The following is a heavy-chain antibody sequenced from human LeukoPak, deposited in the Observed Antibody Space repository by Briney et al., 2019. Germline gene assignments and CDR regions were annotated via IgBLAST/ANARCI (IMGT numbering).Heavy chain of an antibody. CDR2: INYSDIT. J-gene: IGHJ4*02. D-gene: IGHD3-10*01. V-gene: IGHV4-39*01. CDR1: GGSVSSTTYY. CDR3: ARYVVYGSGKYYFDY. Sequence: SETLSLTCTVSGGSVSSTTYYWRWIRQPPGKGLEWFASINYSDITYYNPSLKSRFTISVDTSENQFSLKLSSVTAADTAVYYCARYVVYGSGKYYFDYWGQGTLVTVSS.